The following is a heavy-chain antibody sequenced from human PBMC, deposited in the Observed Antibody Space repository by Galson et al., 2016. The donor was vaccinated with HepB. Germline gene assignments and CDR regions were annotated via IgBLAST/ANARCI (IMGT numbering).Heavy chain of an antibody. CDR1: GFTFTTFW. D-gene: IGHD5-12*01. J-gene: IGHJ4*02. CDR2: IKPDGSEE. CDR3: ARDHTRGWTFAY. Sequence: SLRLSCAASGFTFTTFWMYWVRQAPGRRLEYLASIKPDGSEEYYVGSVTGRFSISRGNARNSVYLQMNSLRAEDTAVYYCARDHTRGWTFAYWGQGTLVTVSS. V-gene: IGHV3-7*01.